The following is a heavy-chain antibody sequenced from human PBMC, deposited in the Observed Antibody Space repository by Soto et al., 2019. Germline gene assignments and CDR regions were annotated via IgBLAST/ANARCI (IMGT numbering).Heavy chain of an antibody. V-gene: IGHV1-18*04. CDR3: ARSPTVTTSSWFDP. J-gene: IGHJ5*02. Sequence: ASVKVSCKASGYTFTSYGISWVRQAPGQGLEWMGWISAYNGNTNYAQKLQGRVTMTTDTSTSTAYMELRSLRSDDTAVYYCARSPTVTTSSWFDPWGQGTLVTVSS. CDR1: GYTFTSYG. D-gene: IGHD4-17*01. CDR2: ISAYNGNT.